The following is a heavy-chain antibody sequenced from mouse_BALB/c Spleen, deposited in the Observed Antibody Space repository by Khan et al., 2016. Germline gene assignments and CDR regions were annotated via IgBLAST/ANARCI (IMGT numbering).Heavy chain of an antibody. CDR1: GFSLTGFS. Sequence: VQLQESGPGLVAPSQSLSITCTVSGFSLTGFSVNWVRQPPGKGLEWLGMIWGDGSTDYNSALKSRLSFNKDDSKSQVFLKMNSRQTEDTGRYFCASYDDYGGGFDYWGQGTRVTVSA. V-gene: IGHV2-6-7*01. CDR3: ASYDDYGGGFDY. CDR2: IWGDGST. D-gene: IGHD2-4*01. J-gene: IGHJ3*01.